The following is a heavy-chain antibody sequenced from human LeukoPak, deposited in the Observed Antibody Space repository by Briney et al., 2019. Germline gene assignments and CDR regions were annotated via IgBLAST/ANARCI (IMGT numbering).Heavy chain of an antibody. CDR1: GGSISSGGYY. Sequence: SQTLSLTCTVSGGSISSGGYYWSWIRQPAGKGLEWIGRIYTSGSTNYNPSLKSRVTMSVDTSKNQFSLKLSSVTAADTAVYYCTREGEWFGYYYYYGMDVWGQGTTVTVSS. CDR2: IYTSGST. D-gene: IGHD3-10*01. V-gene: IGHV4-61*02. CDR3: TREGEWFGYYYYYGMDV. J-gene: IGHJ6*02.